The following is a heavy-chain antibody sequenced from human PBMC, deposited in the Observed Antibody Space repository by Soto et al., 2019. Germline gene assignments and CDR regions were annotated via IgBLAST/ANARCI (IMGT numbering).Heavy chain of an antibody. Sequence: SVKVSCKASGGTFSSYAISWVRQAPGQGLEWMGGIIPIFGTANYAQKFQGRVTITADESTSTAYMELSSLRSEDTAVYYCARDRYSSSWYLYYYYYGMDVWGQGTTVTVSS. D-gene: IGHD6-13*01. CDR1: GGTFSSYA. V-gene: IGHV1-69*13. CDR3: ARDRYSSSWYLYYYYYGMDV. CDR2: IIPIFGTA. J-gene: IGHJ6*02.